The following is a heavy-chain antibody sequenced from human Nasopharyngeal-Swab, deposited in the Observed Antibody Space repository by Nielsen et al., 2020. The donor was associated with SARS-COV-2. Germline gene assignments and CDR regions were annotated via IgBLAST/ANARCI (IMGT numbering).Heavy chain of an antibody. V-gene: IGHV1-18*01. Sequence: ASAKVSCNASGYTFTSYGISWVRQAPGQGLEWMGWISAYNGNTNYAQKLQGRVTMTTDTSTSTAYMELRSLRSDDTAVYYCARLVGATDGDAFDIWGQGTMVTVSS. J-gene: IGHJ3*02. CDR2: ISAYNGNT. D-gene: IGHD1-26*01. CDR3: ARLVGATDGDAFDI. CDR1: GYTFTSYG.